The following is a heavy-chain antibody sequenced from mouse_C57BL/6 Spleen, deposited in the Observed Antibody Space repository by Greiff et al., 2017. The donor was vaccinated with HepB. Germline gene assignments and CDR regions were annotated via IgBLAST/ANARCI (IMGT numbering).Heavy chain of an antibody. CDR3: ARESSYWYFDV. CDR1: GYTFTDYN. Sequence: EVKLQKSGPELVKPGASVKMSCKASGYTFTDYNMHWVKQSHGKSLEWIGYINPNNGGTSYNQKFKGKATLTVNKSSSTAYMELRSLTSEDSAVYYCARESSYWYFDVWGTGTTVTVSS. D-gene: IGHD1-1*01. J-gene: IGHJ1*03. V-gene: IGHV1-22*01. CDR2: INPNNGGT.